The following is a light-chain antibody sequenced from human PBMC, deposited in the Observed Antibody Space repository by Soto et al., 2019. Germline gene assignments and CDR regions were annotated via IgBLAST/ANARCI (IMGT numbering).Light chain of an antibody. Sequence: QSALTQPPSASGSPGESVTMSCTGTSRDVGGYVYVSWFQQHPGKAPKLIIFEVNKRPSGVPDRFSGSRSGNTASLTVSGLQIEDEADYYCSSYAGNNKMVFGGGTKLTVL. CDR3: SSYAGNNKMV. J-gene: IGLJ2*01. V-gene: IGLV2-8*01. CDR1: SRDVGGYVY. CDR2: EVN.